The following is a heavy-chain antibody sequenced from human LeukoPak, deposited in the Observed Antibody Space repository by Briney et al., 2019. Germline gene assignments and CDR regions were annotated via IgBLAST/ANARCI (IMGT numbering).Heavy chain of an antibody. CDR3: ASSLIRGVMMYNWFDP. D-gene: IGHD3-10*01. V-gene: IGHV1-46*01. Sequence: ASVKVSCKASGYTFTSYYMHWVRQAPGQGLEWMGLINPTGGSTGYAQKFQGRVTMTRDMSTSTDYMELSSLRSEDTAIYYCASSLIRGVMMYNWFDPWGQGTLVTVSS. CDR1: GYTFTSYY. J-gene: IGHJ5*02. CDR2: INPTGGST.